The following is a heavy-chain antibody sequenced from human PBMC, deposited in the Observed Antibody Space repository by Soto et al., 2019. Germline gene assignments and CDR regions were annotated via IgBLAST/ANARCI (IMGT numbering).Heavy chain of an antibody. V-gene: IGHV3-30*18. CDR3: AKEMYPRTVLDSSSPWGDY. CDR2: MSYAGTYK. Sequence: QVQLVESGGGVVQPGRSLRLSCAVSGFTFSDYGMHRVRQAPGKGLEWVAVMSYAGTYKYYADSVKGRFTISRDLSGNTLFLQMNSLRLEDTAVYFCAKEMYPRTVLDSSSPWGDYWGQGTLVTVSS. CDR1: GFTFSDYG. J-gene: IGHJ4*02. D-gene: IGHD6-6*01.